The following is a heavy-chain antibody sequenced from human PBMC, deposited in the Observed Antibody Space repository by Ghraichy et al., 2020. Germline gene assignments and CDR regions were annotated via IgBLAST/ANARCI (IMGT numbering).Heavy chain of an antibody. V-gene: IGHV4-34*01. Sequence: SETLSLTCAVYGGSFSGYYWSWIRQPPGKGLEWIGEINHSGSTNYNPSLKSRVTISVDTSKNQFSLKLSSVTAADTAVYYCARGTVDIYIVGATAGDYWGQGTLVTVSS. CDR2: INHSGST. J-gene: IGHJ4*02. CDR3: ARGTVDIYIVGATAGDY. D-gene: IGHD1-26*01. CDR1: GGSFSGYY.